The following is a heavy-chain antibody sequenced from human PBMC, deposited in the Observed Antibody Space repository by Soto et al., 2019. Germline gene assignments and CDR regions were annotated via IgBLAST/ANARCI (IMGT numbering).Heavy chain of an antibody. D-gene: IGHD4-17*01. CDR1: GASISSYY. J-gene: IGHJ4*02. V-gene: IGHV4-59*01. CDR2: MYKSGGT. CDR3: ARGSPNYGGSSFDY. Sequence: SETLSLTCTVSGASISSYYWTWIRQPPGKGLEWIGYMYKSGGTSYNPPLRSRVTISLDTSKNQFSLKLSSVTAADTAVYYCARGSPNYGGSSFDYWGQGTLVTVSS.